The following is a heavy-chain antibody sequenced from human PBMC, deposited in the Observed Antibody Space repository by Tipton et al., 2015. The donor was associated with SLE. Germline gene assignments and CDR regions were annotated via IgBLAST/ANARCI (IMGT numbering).Heavy chain of an antibody. J-gene: IGHJ6*02. CDR1: GYTFTSYY. Sequence: QLVQSGAEVKKPGASVKVSCKASGYTFTSYYMHWVRQAPGQGLEWMGIINPSGGSTSYAQKFQGRVTMTRDTSTSTVYMELSSLRSEDTAVYYCAREPRDVVVPAAMSYYGMDVWGQGTTVTVSS. CDR3: AREPRDVVVPAAMSYYGMDV. D-gene: IGHD2-2*01. CDR2: INPSGGST. V-gene: IGHV1-46*01.